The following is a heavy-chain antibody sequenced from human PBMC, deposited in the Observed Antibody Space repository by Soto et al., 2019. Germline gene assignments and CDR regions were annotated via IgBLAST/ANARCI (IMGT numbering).Heavy chain of an antibody. CDR3: ARHPCFDSGYDYHWYGGFAI. CDR2: ISPIFGTA. J-gene: IGHJ3*02. V-gene: IGHV1-69*01. CDR1: GGTFSSYA. Sequence: QVQLVQSGAEVKKPGSSVKVSCKASGGTFSSYAISWVRQAPGQGLEWMGGISPIFGTANYAQKCQGRVTITADESASTAYMELCSLCSEDTAVYYCARHPCFDSGYDYHWYGGFAIGGQGTMVTVS. D-gene: IGHD5-12*01.